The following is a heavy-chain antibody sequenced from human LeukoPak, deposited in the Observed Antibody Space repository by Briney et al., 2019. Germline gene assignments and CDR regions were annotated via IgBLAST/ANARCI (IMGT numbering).Heavy chain of an antibody. CDR2: IHHSGST. D-gene: IGHD4/OR15-4a*01. J-gene: IGHJ4*02. CDR3: AREVSGLTHDY. CDR1: GFTFSNYW. Sequence: GSLRLSCAASGFTFSNYWMHWVRQPPGKGLEWIGEIHHSGSTNYNPSLKSRVTISVDKSKNQFSLKLSSVTAADTAVYYCAREVSGLTHDYWGQGTLVTVSS. V-gene: IGHV4-4*02.